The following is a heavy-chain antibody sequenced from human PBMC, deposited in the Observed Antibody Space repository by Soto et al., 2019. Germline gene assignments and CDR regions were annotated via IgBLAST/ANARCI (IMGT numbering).Heavy chain of an antibody. V-gene: IGHV1-69*04. CDR1: GGTFSSYT. CDR2: IIPILGIA. Sequence: EASVKVSCQASGGTFSSYTISWVRQAPGQGLEWMGRIIPILGIANYAQKFQGRVTITADKSTSTAYMELSSLRSEDTAVYYCARDPGYSYGYNWGQGTLVTVSS. D-gene: IGHD5-18*01. CDR3: ARDPGYSYGYN. J-gene: IGHJ4*02.